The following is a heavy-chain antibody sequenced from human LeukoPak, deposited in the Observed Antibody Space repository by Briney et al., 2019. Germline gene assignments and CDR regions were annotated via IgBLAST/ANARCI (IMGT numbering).Heavy chain of an antibody. V-gene: IGHV4-39*07. CDR3: ARDRITGTTFDY. J-gene: IGHJ4*02. Sequence: SETLSLTCTVSGGSISSSSYYWGWIRQPPGKGLEWIGSIYYSGSTYYNPSLKSRVTISVDRSKNQFSLKLSSVTAADTAVYYCARDRITGTTFDYWGQGTLVTVSS. CDR2: IYYSGST. D-gene: IGHD1-7*01. CDR1: GGSISSSSYY.